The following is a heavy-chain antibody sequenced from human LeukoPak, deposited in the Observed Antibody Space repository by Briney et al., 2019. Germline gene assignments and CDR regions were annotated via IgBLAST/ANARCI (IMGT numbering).Heavy chain of an antibody. CDR3: AKDRRFGELRGAFDI. Sequence: GGSLGLSCAASGFTFDDYTMHWVRQAPGKGLEWVSLISWDGGSTYYADSVKGRFTISRDNSRNSLYLQMNSLRTEDTALYYCAKDRRFGELRGAFDIWGQGTMVTVSS. CDR1: GFTFDDYT. V-gene: IGHV3-43*01. CDR2: ISWDGGST. D-gene: IGHD3-10*01. J-gene: IGHJ3*02.